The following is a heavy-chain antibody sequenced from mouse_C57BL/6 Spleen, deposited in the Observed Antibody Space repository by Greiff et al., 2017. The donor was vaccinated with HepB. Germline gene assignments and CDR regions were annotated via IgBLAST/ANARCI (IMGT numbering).Heavy chain of an antibody. D-gene: IGHD2-3*01. CDR1: GYTFTDYN. V-gene: IGHV1-18*01. Sequence: EVKLQESGPELVKPGASVKIPCMASGYTFTDYNMDWVKQSHGKSLEWIGDINPNNGGTIYNQKFKGKATLTVDKSSSTAYMELRSLTSEDTAVCYCARRWPDAMDYWGQGTSVTVSS. J-gene: IGHJ4*01. CDR3: ARRWPDAMDY. CDR2: INPNNGGT.